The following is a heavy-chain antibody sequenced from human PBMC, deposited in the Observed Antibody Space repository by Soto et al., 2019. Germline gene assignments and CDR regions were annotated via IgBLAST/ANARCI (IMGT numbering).Heavy chain of an antibody. D-gene: IGHD4-17*01. CDR2: IWYDGSNK. V-gene: IGHV3-33*01. CDR3: AREDGGDRAGYDCCGLDV. CDR1: GFTFSSYG. J-gene: IGHJ6*02. Sequence: QVQLVESGGGVVQPGRSLRLSCAASGFTFSSYGMHWVRQAPGKGLEWVAVIWYDGSNKYYADSVKGRFTISRDNSKNTLYLQMISLRAEDTAVYYCAREDGGDRAGYDCCGLDVWGQGTTVTVSS.